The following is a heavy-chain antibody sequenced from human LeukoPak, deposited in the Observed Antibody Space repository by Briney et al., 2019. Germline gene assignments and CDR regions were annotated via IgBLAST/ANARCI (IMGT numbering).Heavy chain of an antibody. V-gene: IGHV1-46*01. CDR2: INPSGGST. Sequence: GASVKVSCKTSGYTFTSYYMHWVRQAPGQGLEWMGIINPSGGSTTYAQKFQGRVTMTTDTSTSTVYMELSSLRSEDTAVYYCARERFIAVAGRGVDIWGQGTMVTVSS. CDR3: ARERFIAVAGRGVDI. J-gene: IGHJ3*02. D-gene: IGHD6-19*01. CDR1: GYTFTSYY.